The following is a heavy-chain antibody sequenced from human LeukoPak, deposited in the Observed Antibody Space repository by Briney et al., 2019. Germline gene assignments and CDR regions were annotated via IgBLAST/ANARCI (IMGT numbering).Heavy chain of an antibody. CDR3: ARDVPMYSGSHLYYYMDV. V-gene: IGHV4-59*01. D-gene: IGHD1-26*01. Sequence: PSETLSLTCTVSGGSISSYYWSWIRQPPGKGLEWIGYIYYSGSTNYNPSLKSRVTISVDTSKNQFSLKLSSVTAADTAVYYCARDVPMYSGSHLYYYMDVWGKGTTVTVS. CDR1: GGSISSYY. J-gene: IGHJ6*03. CDR2: IYYSGST.